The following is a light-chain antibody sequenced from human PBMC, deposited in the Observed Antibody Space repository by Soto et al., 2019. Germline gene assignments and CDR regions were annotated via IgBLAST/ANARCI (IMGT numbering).Light chain of an antibody. V-gene: IGKV1-5*03. CDR3: QQYNSYSLFT. Sequence: DIRMTQSPSTLSASVGDRVTITCRASQSISSWLAWYQQKPGKAPKLLIYKASSLESGVPSRFSGSGSRTEFTLTISSLQPDDFATYYCQQYNSYSLFTFGPGTKVDIK. J-gene: IGKJ3*01. CDR1: QSISSW. CDR2: KAS.